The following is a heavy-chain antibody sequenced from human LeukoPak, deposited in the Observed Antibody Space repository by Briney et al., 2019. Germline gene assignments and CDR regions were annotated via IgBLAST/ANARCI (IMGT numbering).Heavy chain of an antibody. D-gene: IGHD3-22*01. CDR3: ARDLSGSSGYTQVD. J-gene: IGHJ4*02. Sequence: ASVKVSCKASGGTFSSYAISWVRQAPGQGLEWMGWISAYNGNTNYAQKLQGRVTMTTDTSTSTAYMELRSLRSDDTAVYYCARDLSGSSGYTQVDWGQGTLVTVSS. CDR1: GGTFSSYA. CDR2: ISAYNGNT. V-gene: IGHV1-18*01.